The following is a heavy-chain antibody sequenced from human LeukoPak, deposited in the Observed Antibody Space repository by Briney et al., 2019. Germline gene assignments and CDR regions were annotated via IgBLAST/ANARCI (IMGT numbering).Heavy chain of an antibody. J-gene: IGHJ6*03. V-gene: IGHV3-7*01. CDR1: GFTFSSYW. CDR2: IKQDGSEK. D-gene: IGHD6-6*01. Sequence: GGSLRLSCAASGFTFSSYWMSWVRQAPGKGLEWVANIKQDGSEKYYVDSVKGRFTISRDNAKNSLYLQMNSLRAEDTAVYYCASYPYSSSYYYYYYMDVWGKGTTVTVSS. CDR3: ASYPYSSSYYYYYYMDV.